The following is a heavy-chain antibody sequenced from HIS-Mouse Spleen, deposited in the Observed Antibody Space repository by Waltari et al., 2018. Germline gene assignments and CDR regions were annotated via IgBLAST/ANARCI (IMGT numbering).Heavy chain of an antibody. D-gene: IGHD6-13*01. V-gene: IGHV4-34*01. Sequence: QVQLQQWGAGLLKPSETLSLTCAVYCWSFRVYSWSLTRPPPGQGREWIGAITHSGSTNYNPSLKSRVTISVDTSKNQFSLKLSSVTAADTAVYYCARGEAEIAAAAYYYYYGMDVWGQGTTVTVSS. CDR1: CWSFRVYS. J-gene: IGHJ6*02. CDR3: ARGEAEIAAAAYYYYYGMDV. CDR2: ITHSGST.